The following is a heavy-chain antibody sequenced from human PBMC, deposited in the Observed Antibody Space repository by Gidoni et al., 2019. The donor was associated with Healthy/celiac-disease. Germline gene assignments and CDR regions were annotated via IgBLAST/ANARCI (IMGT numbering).Heavy chain of an antibody. CDR1: GFTFSSYW. CDR2: IKQDGSEK. D-gene: IGHD3-22*01. V-gene: IGHV3-7*01. CDR3: ARDIHYYDSSGYPN. Sequence: EVQLVESGGGLVQPGGSLRLSCAASGFTFSSYWMSWVRQAPGKGLECVANIKQDGSEKYYVDSVKGRFTISRDNAKNSLYLQMNSLRAEDTAVYYCARDIHYYDSSGYPNWGQGTLVTVSS. J-gene: IGHJ4*02.